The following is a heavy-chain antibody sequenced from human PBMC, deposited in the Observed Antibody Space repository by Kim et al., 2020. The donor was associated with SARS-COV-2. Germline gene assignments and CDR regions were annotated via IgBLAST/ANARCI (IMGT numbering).Heavy chain of an antibody. J-gene: IGHJ6*02. D-gene: IGHD2-21*01. CDR3: AKMVIMDGYNYFYYYAMDV. V-gene: IGHV3-23*01. CDR2: ISGGAVNK. CDR1: GFTFDTYA. Sequence: WSLRLSCVASGFTFDTYAMSWVRQASGKGLEWVSVISGGAVNKFYADSVRGRFTISRDNSKNMLYLQRNSLRDEDTALYYCAKMVIMDGYNYFYYYAMDVWGQGPTVTVSS.